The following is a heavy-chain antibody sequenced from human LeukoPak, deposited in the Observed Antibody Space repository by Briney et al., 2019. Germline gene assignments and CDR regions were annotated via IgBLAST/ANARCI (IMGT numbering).Heavy chain of an antibody. CDR2: INHSGST. CDR3: ARSQGYCSGGSCSRLEWSFDY. D-gene: IGHD2-15*01. J-gene: IGHJ4*02. CDR1: GGSFSGYY. V-gene: IGHV4-34*01. Sequence: PSETLSLTCAVYGGSFSGYYWSWIRQPPGKGLEWIGEINHSGSTNYNPSLKSRVTISVDTSKNQFSLKLSSVTAADTAVYDCARSQGYCSGGSCSRLEWSFDYWGQGPLATAPS.